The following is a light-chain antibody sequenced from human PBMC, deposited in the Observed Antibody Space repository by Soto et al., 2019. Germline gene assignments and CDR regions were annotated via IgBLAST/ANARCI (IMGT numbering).Light chain of an antibody. Sequence: DIQLTQSPSFLSPSIGESVTITCRASQVISTSLAWYQVKPGKAPKLLIYAASPLESEVPSRFSATVSGTAFSLTITSLQPEDFATYYCQQLFDSPITFGQGTRLEIK. V-gene: IGKV1-9*01. J-gene: IGKJ5*01. CDR2: AAS. CDR1: QVISTS. CDR3: QQLFDSPIT.